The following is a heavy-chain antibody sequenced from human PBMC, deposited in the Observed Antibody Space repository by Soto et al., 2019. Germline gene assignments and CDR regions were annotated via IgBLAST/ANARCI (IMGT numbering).Heavy chain of an antibody. Sequence: SVKVSCKASGGTFSSYAISWVRQAPGQGLEWMGGIIPIFGTANYAQKFQGRVTITADESTSTAYMELSSLRSEDTAVYYCARESQRPTSGSNYYYYGMDVWGQGTTVTVSS. CDR1: GGTFSSYA. V-gene: IGHV1-69*13. J-gene: IGHJ6*02. D-gene: IGHD2-2*01. CDR3: ARESQRPTSGSNYYYYGMDV. CDR2: IIPIFGTA.